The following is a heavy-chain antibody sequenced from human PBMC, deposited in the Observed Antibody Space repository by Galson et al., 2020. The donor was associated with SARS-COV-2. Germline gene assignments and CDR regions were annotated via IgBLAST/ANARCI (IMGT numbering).Heavy chain of an antibody. CDR2: IIPIFGTA. CDR1: GGTFSSYA. J-gene: IGHJ3*02. CDR3: ARDRIVGATIFSHDACDI. V-gene: IGHV1-69*13. D-gene: IGHD1-26*01. Sequence: SVKVSCKASGGTFSSYAISWVRQAPGQGLEWMGGIIPIFGTANYAQKFQGRVTITADESTSTAYMELSSLRSEDTAVYYCARDRIVGATIFSHDACDIWGQGTMVTVSS.